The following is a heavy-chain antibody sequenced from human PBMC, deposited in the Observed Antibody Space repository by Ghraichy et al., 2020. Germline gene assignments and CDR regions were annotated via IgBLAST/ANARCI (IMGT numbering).Heavy chain of an antibody. Sequence: ETLSLTCTVSGGSISSYYWSWIRQPPGKGLEWIGYIYYSGSTNYNPSLKSRVTISVDTSKNQFSLKLSSVTAADTAVYYCARATIGGYFDYWGQGTLVTVSS. V-gene: IGHV4-59*01. CDR1: GGSISSYY. J-gene: IGHJ4*02. CDR3: ARATIGGYFDY. D-gene: IGHD3-16*01. CDR2: IYYSGST.